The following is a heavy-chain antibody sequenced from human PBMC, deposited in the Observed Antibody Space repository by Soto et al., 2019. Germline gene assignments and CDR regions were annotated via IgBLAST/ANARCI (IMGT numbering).Heavy chain of an antibody. CDR3: AILPYSAYNRHFDY. Sequence: QVQMVESGGGLVKPGGPLRLSCAASGFIFSHYYMGWIRQAPGKGLEWVSYINPTSGHINYADSVKGRFTISRDNARNSLYLQMNSPTADDTAIYYCAILPYSAYNRHFDYWGQVTLVTVAS. D-gene: IGHD4-4*01. V-gene: IGHV3-11*06. CDR1: GFIFSHYY. J-gene: IGHJ4*02. CDR2: INPTSGHI.